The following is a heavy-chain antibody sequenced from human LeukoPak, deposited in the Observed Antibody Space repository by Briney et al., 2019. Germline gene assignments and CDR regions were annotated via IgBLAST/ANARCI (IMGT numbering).Heavy chain of an antibody. V-gene: IGHV4-59*01. CDR1: GGSLSTYY. Sequence: PSETLSLTCTVSGGSLSTYYWNWIRQPPGKGLEWIGYIYHSGSTNYNPSLQSRVTISVDTAKNQFSLNLNSVTAADTAVYYCARGGAARLHFQNWGRGTLVTVPS. D-gene: IGHD6-6*01. J-gene: IGHJ1*01. CDR2: IYHSGST. CDR3: ARGGAARLHFQN.